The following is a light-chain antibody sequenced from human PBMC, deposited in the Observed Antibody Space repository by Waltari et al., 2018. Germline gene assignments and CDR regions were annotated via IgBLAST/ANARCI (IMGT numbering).Light chain of an antibody. CDR1: QSLLSSDGNTY. CDR2: KVS. V-gene: IGKV2-30*01. CDR3: MQGSHRPRT. J-gene: IGKJ1*01. Sequence: DVVMTQSPLSLPVTLGQPAPISCRSSQSLLSSDGNTYLSWFHQRPGQSPRRLIYKVSNRDSGVPDRFSGSGSGTDFTLKISRVEAEDVGVYYCMQGSHRPRTFGQGTKVEIK.